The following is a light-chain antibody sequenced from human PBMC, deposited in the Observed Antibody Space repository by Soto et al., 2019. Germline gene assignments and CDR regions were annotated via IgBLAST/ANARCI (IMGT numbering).Light chain of an antibody. V-gene: IGLV2-14*03. J-gene: IGLJ1*01. CDR1: SSNIGGYNV. Sequence: QSVLTQPASVSGSPGQSITISCSGTSSNIGGYNVVSWYQQHPGKAPKVIIYDVNNRPSGAPDRFSGSTSGNTASLTISGLQAEDETDYFCSLYSSNGSLIFGPGTKVTVL. CDR3: SLYSSNGSLI. CDR2: DVN.